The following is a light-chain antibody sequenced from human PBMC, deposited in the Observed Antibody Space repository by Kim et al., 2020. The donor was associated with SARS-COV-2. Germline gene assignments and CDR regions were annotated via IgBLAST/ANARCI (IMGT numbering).Light chain of an antibody. J-gene: IGKJ2*01. CDR1: QSITSN. CDR2: GAF. CDR3: HQYNNWPRNT. Sequence: EIVLTQSPATLSVSPGERATLSCRASQSITSNLAWYQQKPGQPPRLLIYGAFTRATGVPDRFSGSGSGTDFTLTITSLQSEDVAVYFCHQYNNWPRNTFGQGTKLEIK. V-gene: IGKV3-15*01.